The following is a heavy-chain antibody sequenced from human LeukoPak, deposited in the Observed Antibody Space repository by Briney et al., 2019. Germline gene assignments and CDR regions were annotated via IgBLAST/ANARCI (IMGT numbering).Heavy chain of an antibody. Sequence: SVKVSCKASGGTFSSYAISWVRQAPGQGLEWMGGIIPIFGTANYAQKFQGRVTITADEPTSTAYMELSSLRSKDTAVYYCAKTAGIAAAGAFDPWGQGTLVTVSS. D-gene: IGHD6-13*01. CDR1: GGTFSSYA. CDR3: AKTAGIAAAGAFDP. CDR2: IIPIFGTA. J-gene: IGHJ5*02. V-gene: IGHV1-69*13.